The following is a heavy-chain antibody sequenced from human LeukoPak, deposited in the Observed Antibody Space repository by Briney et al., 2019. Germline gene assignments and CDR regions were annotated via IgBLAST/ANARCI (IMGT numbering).Heavy chain of an antibody. CDR1: GFTFSDYY. D-gene: IGHD3-3*01. J-gene: IGHJ4*02. CDR2: ISSSGSTI. Sequence: PGGSLRLSCAASGFTFSDYYMSWIRQAPGKGLEWVSYISSSGSTIYYADSVKGRFTTSRDNSKNTLYLQMNSLRAEDTAVYYCARLSPLEWLSEQYYFDYWGQGTLVTVSS. CDR3: ARLSPLEWLSEQYYFDY. V-gene: IGHV3-11*01.